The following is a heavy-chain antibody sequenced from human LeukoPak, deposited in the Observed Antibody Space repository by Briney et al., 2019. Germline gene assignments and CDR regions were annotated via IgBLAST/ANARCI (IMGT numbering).Heavy chain of an antibody. D-gene: IGHD4-17*01. CDR1: GFTFSSYA. J-gene: IGHJ4*02. Sequence: PGGPLRLSCAASGFTFSSYAMSWVRQAPGKGLEWVSAISGSGGSTYYADSVKGRLTISRDNSKNTLYLQMNSLRAEDTAVYYCAKDRTTVTSNFDYWGQGTLVTVSS. V-gene: IGHV3-23*01. CDR3: AKDRTTVTSNFDY. CDR2: ISGSGGST.